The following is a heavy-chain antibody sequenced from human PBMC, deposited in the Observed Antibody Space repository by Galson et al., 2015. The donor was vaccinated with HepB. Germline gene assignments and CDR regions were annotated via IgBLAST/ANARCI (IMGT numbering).Heavy chain of an antibody. CDR3: ARDQGIAAAEFDY. J-gene: IGHJ4*02. CDR2: INPNSGGT. CDR1: GYTFTGYY. V-gene: IGHV1-2*04. D-gene: IGHD6-13*01. Sequence: SVKVSCKASGYTFTGYYMHWVRQAPGQGLEWMGWINPNSGGTNYAQKFQGWVTMTRDTSISTAYMELSRLRSDDTAVYYCARDQGIAAAEFDYWGQGTLVTVSS.